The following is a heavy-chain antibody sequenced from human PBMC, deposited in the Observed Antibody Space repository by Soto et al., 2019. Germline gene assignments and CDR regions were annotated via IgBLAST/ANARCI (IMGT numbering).Heavy chain of an antibody. CDR2: INHSGST. Sequence: SETLSLTCAVYGGSFSGYYWSWIRQPPGKGLEWIGEINHSGSTNYNPSLKSRVTISVDTSKNQFSLKLSSVTAADTAVYYCARGWGGRFTRLRGAPPIYFDTWARGPLVTVS. J-gene: IGHJ4*02. CDR1: GGSFSGYY. CDR3: ARGWGGRFTRLRGAPPIYFDT. V-gene: IGHV4-34*01. D-gene: IGHD3-10*01.